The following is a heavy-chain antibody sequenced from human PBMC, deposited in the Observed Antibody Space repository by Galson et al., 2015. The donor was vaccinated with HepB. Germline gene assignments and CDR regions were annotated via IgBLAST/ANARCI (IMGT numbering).Heavy chain of an antibody. V-gene: IGHV3-30*18. Sequence: SLRLSCAASGFTFSRYDMHWVRQAPGKGLEWVALISYDGSGEYYADSVKGRFIISRDNSKNTLYLQMNSLRAEDTAVYYCAKRAQYSSTWGRTRFSAYFDFDVWGQGTTVTGSS. CDR2: ISYDGSGE. D-gene: IGHD6-13*01. CDR3: AKRAQYSSTWGRTRFSAYFDFDV. J-gene: IGHJ6*02. CDR1: GFTFSRYD.